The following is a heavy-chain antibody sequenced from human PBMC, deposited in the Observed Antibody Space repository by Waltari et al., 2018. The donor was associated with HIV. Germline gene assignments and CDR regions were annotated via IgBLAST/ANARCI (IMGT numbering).Heavy chain of an antibody. CDR2: ISGSVGST. V-gene: IGHV3-23*01. CDR3: AKEIGYGGRLDAFDI. D-gene: IGHD2-15*01. J-gene: IGHJ3*02. CDR1: GFTFSSYA. Sequence: EVQLLESGGGLVQPGGSLRLSCAASGFTFSSYAMSWVRQAPGKGLEWVSAISGSVGSTDYADTVKGRFTISRDNSKNTLYLQMNSLRAEDTAVYYCAKEIGYGGRLDAFDIWGQGTMVTVSS.